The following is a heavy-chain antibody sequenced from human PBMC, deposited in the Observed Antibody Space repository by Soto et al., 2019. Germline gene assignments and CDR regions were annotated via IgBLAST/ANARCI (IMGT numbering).Heavy chain of an antibody. CDR1: GFTFSDYY. Sequence: GGSLRLSCAASGFTFSDYYMSWIRQAPGKGLEWVSYISSSSSYIYYADSVKGRFTISRDNAKNSLYLQMNSLRAEDTAVYYCARDTDYDILTGPEGIDYWGQGTLVTVSS. CDR3: ARDTDYDILTGPEGIDY. CDR2: ISSSSSYI. J-gene: IGHJ4*02. D-gene: IGHD3-9*01. V-gene: IGHV3-11*06.